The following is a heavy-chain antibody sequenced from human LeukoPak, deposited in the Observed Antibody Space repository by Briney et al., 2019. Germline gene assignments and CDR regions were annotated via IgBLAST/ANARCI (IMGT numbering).Heavy chain of an antibody. CDR3: ARGDIVVVPAAMGSWFDP. CDR2: IYPGDSDT. Sequence: GESLKISCKGSGYSFTNYWIGWVRQMPGKGLEWMGIIYPGDSDTRYSPSFQGQVTISADKSISTAYLQWSSLKASDTAMYYCARGDIVVVPAAMGSWFDPWGQGTLVTVSS. V-gene: IGHV5-51*01. D-gene: IGHD2-2*01. CDR1: GYSFTNYW. J-gene: IGHJ5*02.